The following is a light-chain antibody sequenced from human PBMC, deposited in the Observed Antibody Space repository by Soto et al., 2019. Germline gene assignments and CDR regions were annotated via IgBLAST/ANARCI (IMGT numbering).Light chain of an antibody. J-gene: IGLJ2*01. CDR1: SSNIGAGYD. CDR3: QSYDSSRSGNVV. V-gene: IGLV1-40*01. Sequence: QSVLTQPPSVSGAPGQRVTISCTGSSSNIGAGYDVHWYQQLPGTAPKLLISGNSNRPSGVPDRFSGSKSGTSASLAITGLQAEDEADYYCQSYDSSRSGNVVFGGGTKLTVL. CDR2: GNS.